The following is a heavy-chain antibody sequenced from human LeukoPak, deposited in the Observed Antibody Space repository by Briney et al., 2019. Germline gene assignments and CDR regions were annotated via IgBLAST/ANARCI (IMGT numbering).Heavy chain of an antibody. CDR3: ARYVSGSLGAFDI. CDR2: INPSGGST. J-gene: IGHJ3*02. D-gene: IGHD3-10*01. CDR1: GYTFTSYY. Sequence: ASVKVSCKASGYTFTSYYMHWVRLAPGQGLERMGIINPSGGSTSYAQKFQGRVTMTRDTSTSTVYMEVSSLSSEDTAVYYCARYVSGSLGAFDIWGQGTMVTVSS. V-gene: IGHV1-46*01.